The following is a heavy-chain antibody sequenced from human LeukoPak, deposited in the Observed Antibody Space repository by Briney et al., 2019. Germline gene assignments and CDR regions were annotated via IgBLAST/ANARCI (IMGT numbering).Heavy chain of an antibody. CDR2: ISSSGSTI. CDR1: GFTFSDYY. CDR3: AREWLSITGPQDV. D-gene: IGHD1-20*01. J-gene: IGHJ6*04. V-gene: IGHV3-11*01. Sequence: GGSLRLSCAASGFTFSDYYMSWIRQAPGTGLERVSYISSSGSTIYYADSVKGRFTISRDNAKNSLYLQMNSLRAEDTAVYYCAREWLSITGPQDVWGKGTTVTVSS.